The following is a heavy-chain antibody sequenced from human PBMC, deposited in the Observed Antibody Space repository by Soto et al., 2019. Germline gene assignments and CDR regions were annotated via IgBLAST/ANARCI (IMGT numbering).Heavy chain of an antibody. CDR3: ARGRIAARPAGGLYYYVMDV. D-gene: IGHD6-6*01. V-gene: IGHV4-61*01. CDR2: SYYSGST. J-gene: IGHJ6*02. CDR1: GGSVSSGSYY. Sequence: PSETLSLTCTVSGGSVSSGSYYWSWIRQPPGKGLEWIGYSYYSGSTNYNPSLKSRVTISVDTSKNQFSLKLSSVTAADTAVYYCARGRIAARPAGGLYYYVMDVWGQGPTVTVSS.